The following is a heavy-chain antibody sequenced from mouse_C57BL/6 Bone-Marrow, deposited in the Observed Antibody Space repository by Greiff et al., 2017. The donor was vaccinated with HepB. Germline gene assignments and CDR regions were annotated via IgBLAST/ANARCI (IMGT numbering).Heavy chain of an antibody. CDR1: GYTFTDYN. Sequence: EVQLQQSGPELVKPGASVKIPCKASGYTFTDYNMDWVKQSHGKSLEWIGDINPNNGGTIYNQKFKGKATLTVDKSSSTAYMELRSLTSEDTAVYDCARSYYGSSYYFDYWGQGTTLTVSS. J-gene: IGHJ2*01. V-gene: IGHV1-18*01. CDR2: INPNNGGT. D-gene: IGHD1-1*01. CDR3: ARSYYGSSYYFDY.